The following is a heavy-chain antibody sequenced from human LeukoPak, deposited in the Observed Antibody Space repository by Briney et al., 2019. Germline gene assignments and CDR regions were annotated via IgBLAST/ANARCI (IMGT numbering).Heavy chain of an antibody. CDR1: GYTFTGYY. CDR2: INSISGDT. Sequence: ASVKVSCKTSGYTFTGYYMHWVRQAPGQGLEWMGWINSISGDTDYAQNFQGRVTMTRDTSISTVYMELSRLRSDDTAIYYCARDRVWGELPYDYWGQGTLVTVSS. CDR3: ARDRVWGELPYDY. J-gene: IGHJ4*02. D-gene: IGHD1-26*01. V-gene: IGHV1-2*02.